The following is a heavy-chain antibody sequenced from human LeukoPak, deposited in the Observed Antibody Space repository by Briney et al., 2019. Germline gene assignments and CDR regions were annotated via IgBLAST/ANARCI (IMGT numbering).Heavy chain of an antibody. CDR1: GYIFTSYG. CDR2: ISAYNGNT. CDR3: ARGHGGYPSYYFDY. Sequence: ASVKVSCKASGYIFTSYGISWVRQAPGQGLEWMGWISAYNGNTNYAQKLQGRVTMTTDTSTSTAYMELRSLRSDDTAVYYCARGHGGYPSYYFDYWGQGTLVTVSS. J-gene: IGHJ4*02. V-gene: IGHV1-18*01. D-gene: IGHD6-19*01.